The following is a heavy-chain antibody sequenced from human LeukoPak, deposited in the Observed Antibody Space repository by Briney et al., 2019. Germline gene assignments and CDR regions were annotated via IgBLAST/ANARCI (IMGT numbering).Heavy chain of an antibody. J-gene: IGHJ4*02. D-gene: IGHD3-22*01. Sequence: PGGSLRLSCAASGFTFSTYSMNWVRQAPGKGLEWVSSISSSSSYIYYADSVKGRFTISRDNAKNSLYLQMNSLRAEDTAVYYCARDTGAYYDSGGLDYWGQGTLVTVSS. V-gene: IGHV3-21*01. CDR2: ISSSSSYI. CDR3: ARDTGAYYDSGGLDY. CDR1: GFTFSTYS.